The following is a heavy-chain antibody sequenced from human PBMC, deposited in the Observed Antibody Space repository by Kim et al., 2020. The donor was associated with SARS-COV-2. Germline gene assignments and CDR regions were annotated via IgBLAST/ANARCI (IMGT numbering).Heavy chain of an antibody. CDR1: GFTFSSYG. Sequence: GGSLRLSCAASGFTFSSYGMHWVRQAPGKGLEWVAVIWYDGSNKYYADSVKGRFTISRDNSKNTLYLQMNSLRAEDTAVYYCARESMVRGVITYYYYGMDVWGQGTTVTVSS. D-gene: IGHD3-10*01. J-gene: IGHJ6*02. V-gene: IGHV3-33*01. CDR3: ARESMVRGVITYYYYGMDV. CDR2: IWYDGSNK.